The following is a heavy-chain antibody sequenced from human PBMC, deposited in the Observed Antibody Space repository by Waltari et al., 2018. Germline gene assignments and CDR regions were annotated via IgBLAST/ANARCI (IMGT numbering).Heavy chain of an antibody. V-gene: IGHV4-39*07. CDR3: ARGFFYYDSSGYHHDAFDI. J-gene: IGHJ3*02. CDR2: IYYSGRT. Sequence: QLQLQESGPGLVKPSETLSLTCTVSGGSISSSSYYWGWIRQPPGKGLEWIGSIYYSGRTYYNPSLKSRVTISVDTSKNQFSLKLSSVTAADTAVYYCARGFFYYDSSGYHHDAFDIWGQGTMVTVSS. D-gene: IGHD3-22*01. CDR1: GGSISSSSYY.